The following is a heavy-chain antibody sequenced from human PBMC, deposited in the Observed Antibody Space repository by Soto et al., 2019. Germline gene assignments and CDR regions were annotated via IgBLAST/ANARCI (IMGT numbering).Heavy chain of an antibody. CDR2: ISWDSGSI. CDR1: GLTFDEYA. CDR3: AKIVARHSLVPVFDQ. V-gene: IGHV3-9*01. Sequence: EVQLVESGGGLVQPGRSLRLSCVASGLTFDEYAVHWVRQAPGKGLEWVSGISWDSGSINYAASVRGRFTVSRDNAKTSLYLQMTSLGFEDTAFYYCAKIVARHSLVPVFDQWGQGALVTVSS. J-gene: IGHJ4*02. D-gene: IGHD2-21*01.